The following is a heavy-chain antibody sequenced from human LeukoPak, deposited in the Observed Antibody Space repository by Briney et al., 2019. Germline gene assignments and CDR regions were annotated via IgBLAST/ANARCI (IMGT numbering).Heavy chain of an antibody. CDR1: GFTVSSNS. Sequence: PGGSLRLSCTVSGFTVSSNSMSWVRQAPGKGLGWVSVIYRGGNTYYADSVKGRFSISRDNSKNTVNLQMNSLRAEDTAVYYCATFSYAGNAGGSAGSWGQGTLVTVSS. J-gene: IGHJ5*02. CDR3: ATFSYAGNAGGSAGS. CDR2: IYRGGNT. D-gene: IGHD4-23*01. V-gene: IGHV3-53*01.